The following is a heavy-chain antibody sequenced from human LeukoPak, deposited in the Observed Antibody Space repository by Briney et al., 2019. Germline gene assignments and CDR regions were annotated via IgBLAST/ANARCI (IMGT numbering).Heavy chain of an antibody. CDR3: AGDPGIFGVVSLFDY. D-gene: IGHD3-3*01. J-gene: IGHJ4*02. CDR2: ISAYNGNT. V-gene: IGHV1-18*01. CDR1: GYTFTSYG. Sequence: ASVKVSCKASGYTFTSYGISWVRQAPGQGLEWMGWISAYNGNTNYAQKLQGRVTMTTDTSTSTAYMELRSLRSDDTAVYYCAGDPGIFGVVSLFDYWGQGTLVTVSS.